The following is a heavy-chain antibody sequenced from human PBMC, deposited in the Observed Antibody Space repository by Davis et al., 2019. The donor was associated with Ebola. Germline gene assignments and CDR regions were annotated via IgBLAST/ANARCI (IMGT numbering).Heavy chain of an antibody. CDR1: GFIFSTYG. V-gene: IGHV3-30*18. CDR3: AKDRDDYIWGSYRAPLDH. CDR2: ISYDGRNI. Sequence: GGSLRLSCAASGFIFSTYGMHWVRQAPGKGLEWLAVISYDGRNIYYADSVKGRYTISRDNSKNTLYLQMNNLRTDDTAVYYCAKDRDDYIWGSYRAPLDHWGQGALVTVSS. J-gene: IGHJ4*02. D-gene: IGHD3-16*02.